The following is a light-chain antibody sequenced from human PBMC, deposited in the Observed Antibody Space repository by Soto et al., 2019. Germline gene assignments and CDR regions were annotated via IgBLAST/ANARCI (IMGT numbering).Light chain of an antibody. V-gene: IGLV2-8*01. Sequence: QSVLTQPPSASASPGQSVTISCTGTSSDVGGYNYVSWYQQHPGKAPKLMIYEVSKRPSGVPDRFSGSKSGNTASLTVSGLQAEDEADYYCSSYAGSNNLIFGGGTQLTVL. CDR2: EVS. J-gene: IGLJ2*01. CDR1: SSDVGGYNY. CDR3: SSYAGSNNLI.